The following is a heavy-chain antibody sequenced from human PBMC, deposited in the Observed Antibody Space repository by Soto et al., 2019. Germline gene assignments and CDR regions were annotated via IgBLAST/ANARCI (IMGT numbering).Heavy chain of an antibody. Sequence: PSETLSLTCAVYGGSFSGYYWSWIRQPPGKGLEWIGEINHSGSTNYNPSLKSRVTISVDTSKNQFSLKLSSVTAADTAVYYCARARYNWNDVWFDPWGQGTLVTVSS. J-gene: IGHJ5*02. D-gene: IGHD1-1*01. V-gene: IGHV4-34*01. CDR3: ARARYNWNDVWFDP. CDR2: INHSGST. CDR1: GGSFSGYY.